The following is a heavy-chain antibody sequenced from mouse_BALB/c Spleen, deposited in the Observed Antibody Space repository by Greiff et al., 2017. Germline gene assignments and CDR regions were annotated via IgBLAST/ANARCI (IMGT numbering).Heavy chain of an antibody. CDR1: GFAFSSYD. CDR3: ARQGYPRAWFAY. V-gene: IGHV5-12-1*01. CDR2: ISSGGGST. D-gene: IGHD3-2*02. Sequence: EVKVVESGGGLVKPGGSLKLSCAASGFAFSSYDMSWVRQTPEKRLEWVAYISSGGGSTYYPDTVKGRFTISRDNAKNTLYLQMSSLKSEDTAMYYCARQGYPRAWFAYWGQGTLVTVSA. J-gene: IGHJ3*01.